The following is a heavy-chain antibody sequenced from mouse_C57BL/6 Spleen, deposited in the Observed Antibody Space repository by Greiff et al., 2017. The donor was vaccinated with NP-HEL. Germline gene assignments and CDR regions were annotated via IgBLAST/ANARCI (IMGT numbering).Heavy chain of an antibody. CDR1: GYTFTSYW. CDR2: INPSNGGT. V-gene: IGHV1-53*01. Sequence: VQLQQSGTELVKPGASVKLSCKASGYTFTSYWMHWVKQRPGQGLEWIGNINPSNGGTNYNEKFKSKATLTVDKSSSTAYMQLSSLTSEDSAVYYCARVGIYYGNYGYFDVWGTGTTVTVSS. J-gene: IGHJ1*03. CDR3: ARVGIYYGNYGYFDV. D-gene: IGHD2-1*01.